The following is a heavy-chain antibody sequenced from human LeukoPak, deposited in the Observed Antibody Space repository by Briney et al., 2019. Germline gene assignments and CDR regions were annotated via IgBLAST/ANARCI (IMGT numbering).Heavy chain of an antibody. J-gene: IGHJ4*02. V-gene: IGHV3-15*01. CDR2: VKSKNDGGTT. Sequence: GGSLRLSCAASGFTFSTTWMTWVRQAPGRGLEWVGRVKSKNDGGTTDLAAPVKGRFTISRDDSKDTVYLQMNSLKTEDTAVYYCTTVSATGTPFLWGQGTLVTVSS. CDR3: TTVSATGTPFL. CDR1: GFTFSTTW. D-gene: IGHD1-1*01.